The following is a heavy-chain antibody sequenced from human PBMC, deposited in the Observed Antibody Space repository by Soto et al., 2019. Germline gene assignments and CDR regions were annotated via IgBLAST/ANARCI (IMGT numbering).Heavy chain of an antibody. Sequence: QVQLVESGGGVVQPGRSLRLSCAASGFTFSSYAMHLVRQAPGKGLEWVAIISYDGSSKYYADSVKGRFTLSKDNSKNSLYLQMTSLRAEATAVYYCARDTSHCSSGWHNRRFDYWGQGTLVTVSS. D-gene: IGHD6-19*01. CDR2: ISYDGSSK. J-gene: IGHJ4*02. CDR1: GFTFSSYA. CDR3: ARDTSHCSSGWHNRRFDY. V-gene: IGHV3-30-3*01.